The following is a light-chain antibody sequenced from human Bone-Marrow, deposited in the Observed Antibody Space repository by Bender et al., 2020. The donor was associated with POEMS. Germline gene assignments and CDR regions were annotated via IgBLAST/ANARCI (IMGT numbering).Light chain of an antibody. Sequence: QSVLTQPPSASGTPGQRVTISCSGSNSNIGANPVNWYQQFPGTAPKLLIFNSHQRPSGVPDRFSGSKSGTSASLAISGLQSADEADYYCAAWDDSLNGVVFGGGTKVTV. CDR2: NSH. CDR3: AAWDDSLNGVV. V-gene: IGLV1-44*01. CDR1: NSNIGANP. J-gene: IGLJ3*02.